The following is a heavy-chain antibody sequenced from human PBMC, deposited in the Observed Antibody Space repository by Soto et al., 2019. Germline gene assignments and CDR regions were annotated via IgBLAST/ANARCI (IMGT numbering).Heavy chain of an antibody. J-gene: IGHJ4*02. D-gene: IGHD1-1*01. CDR3: ARDPERMGYFDY. CDR2: IYYSVSI. V-gene: IGHV4-59*01. CDR1: GDSISSYY. Sequence: SETLSLTCTVSGDSISSYYWSWIRQPPGKGLEYIRYIYYSVSINSNPSLKCRVTISIDTSKSQFSLKLSSVTAADTAVYYCARDPERMGYFDYWGRGTLVTVSS.